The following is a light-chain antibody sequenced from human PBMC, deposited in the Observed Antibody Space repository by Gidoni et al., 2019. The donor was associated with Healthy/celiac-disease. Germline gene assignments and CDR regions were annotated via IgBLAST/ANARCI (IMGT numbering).Light chain of an antibody. CDR3: QQYGSSHT. Sequence: EIVLTQSPGTLSLSPGERATLSCRASQSVSSSYLAWYQQKPGQAPRLLIYGASSRATGIPDRFSGSGSGTDFTLTISRLDPEDFAVYYCQQYGSSHTFGQGTKLEIK. CDR2: GAS. CDR1: QSVSSSY. J-gene: IGKJ2*01. V-gene: IGKV3-20*01.